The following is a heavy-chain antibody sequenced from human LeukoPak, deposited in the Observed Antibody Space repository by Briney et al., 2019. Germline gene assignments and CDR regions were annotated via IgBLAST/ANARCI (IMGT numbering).Heavy chain of an antibody. CDR1: GGSISSYY. J-gene: IGHJ6*03. V-gene: IGHV4-4*07. D-gene: IGHD6-6*01. CDR2: IYTSGST. Sequence: RSSETLSLTCTVSGGSISSYYWSWIRQPAGKGLEWIGRIYTSGSTNYNPSLKSRVTMSVDTSKNQFSLKLSSVTAADTAVYYCARVGVHYYYYYMDVWGKGTTVTISS. CDR3: ARVGVHYYYYYMDV.